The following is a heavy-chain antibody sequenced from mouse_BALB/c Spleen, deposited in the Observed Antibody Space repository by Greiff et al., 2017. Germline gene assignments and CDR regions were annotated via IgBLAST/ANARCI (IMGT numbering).Heavy chain of an antibody. J-gene: IGHJ3*01. CDR3: ARNSGQLGAWFAY. D-gene: IGHD3-2*01. CDR2: IWSGGST. V-gene: IGHV2-2*02. CDR1: GFSLTSYG. Sequence: VKLQESGPGLVQPSQSLSITCTVSGFSLTSYGVHWVRQSPGKGLEWLGVIWSGGSTDYNAAFISRLSISKDNSKSQVFFKMNSLQANDTAIYYCARNSGQLGAWFAYWGQGTLVTVSA.